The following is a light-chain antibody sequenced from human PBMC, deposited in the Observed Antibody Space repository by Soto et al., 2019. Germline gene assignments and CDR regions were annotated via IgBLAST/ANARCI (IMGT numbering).Light chain of an antibody. CDR1: SSDVGGYNY. CDR3: SSYTGTNTLV. CDR2: AVS. Sequence: QSALTQPASVSGSPGQSITIYCTGTSSDVGGYNYVSWYQQHPGKAPKLMIYAVSNRPSGVSNRFSGSKSGNTASLTISGLQADDEAYYHCSSYTGTNTLVFGGGTKLTVL. J-gene: IGLJ3*02. V-gene: IGLV2-14*01.